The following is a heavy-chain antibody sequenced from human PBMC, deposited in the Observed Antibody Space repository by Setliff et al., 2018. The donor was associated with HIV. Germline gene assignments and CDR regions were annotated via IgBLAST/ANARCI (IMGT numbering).Heavy chain of an antibody. CDR2: INHRGST. J-gene: IGHJ4*02. V-gene: IGHV4-34*01. CDR1: GGSFSGYY. D-gene: IGHD5-18*01. Sequence: SETLSLTCAVYGGSFSGYYWSWIRQPPGKGLEWIGEINHRGSTNYNPSLKSRVTTSVDTSKNQFSLKLRSVTAADTAVYYCAREQREVSTYYFDYWAQGSLVTVSS. CDR3: AREQREVSTYYFDY.